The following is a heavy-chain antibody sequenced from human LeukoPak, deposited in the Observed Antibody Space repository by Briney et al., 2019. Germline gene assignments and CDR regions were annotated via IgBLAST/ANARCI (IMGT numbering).Heavy chain of an antibody. CDR3: ARFNPYYFDY. J-gene: IGHJ4*02. CDR1: GFTFSSYS. V-gene: IGHV3-30*03. CDR2: ISYDGSNK. Sequence: GGSLRLSCAASGFTFSSYSMNWVRQAPGKGLEWVAVISYDGSNKYYADSVKGRFTISRDNSKNTLYLQMNSLRAEDTAVYYCARFNPYYFDYWGQGTLVTVSS.